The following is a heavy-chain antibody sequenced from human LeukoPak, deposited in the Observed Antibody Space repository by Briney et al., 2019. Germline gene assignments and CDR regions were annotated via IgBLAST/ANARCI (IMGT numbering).Heavy chain of an antibody. CDR1: GGSISTFS. D-gene: IGHD6-19*01. CDR2: VQSTSN. CDR3: ARDTTVASGMQF. V-gene: IGHV4-59*01. Sequence: SETLSLTCTVSGGSISTFSWTWIRQPPGKGLEWIGSVQSTSNNYNLAFKSRVAISVDTAKNQFFLRLNSVTSADTPVYYCARDTTVASGMQFWGHGSLVTVSS. J-gene: IGHJ4*01.